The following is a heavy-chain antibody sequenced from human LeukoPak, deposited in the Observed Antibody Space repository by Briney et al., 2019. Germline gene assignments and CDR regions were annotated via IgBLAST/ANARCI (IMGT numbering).Heavy chain of an antibody. J-gene: IGHJ5*02. D-gene: IGHD6-6*01. V-gene: IGHV1-8*01. Sequence: ASVKVSCKASGYIFTSYDINWVRQATGQGLEWMGWMNPNSGNTGYAQKFQGRVTMTRNTSISTAYMELSSLRSEDTAVYYCARGRIAARPGGYNWFDPWGQGTLVTVSS. CDR3: ARGRIAARPGGYNWFDP. CDR2: MNPNSGNT. CDR1: GYIFTSYD.